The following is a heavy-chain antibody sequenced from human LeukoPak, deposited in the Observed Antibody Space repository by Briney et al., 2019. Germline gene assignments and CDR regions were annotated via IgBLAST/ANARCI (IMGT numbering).Heavy chain of an antibody. CDR2: ISSSTDDI. Sequence: GGSLRLSCTASEIIFSRNNMHWVRQAPGKGLEWVSSISSSTDDIHYADSVKGRFTISRDDAKNSLYLQMYSLRAEDTAMYYCASDWGGYYFDYWGQGTLVTVSS. CDR3: ASDWGGYYFDY. V-gene: IGHV3-21*04. J-gene: IGHJ4*02. CDR1: EIIFSRNN. D-gene: IGHD2-21*01.